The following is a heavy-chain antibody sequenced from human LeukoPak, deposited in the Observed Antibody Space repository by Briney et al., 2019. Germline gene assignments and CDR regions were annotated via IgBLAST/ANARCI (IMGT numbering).Heavy chain of an antibody. V-gene: IGHV4-4*07. CDR1: GGSISSYY. Sequence: PSETLSLTCTVSGGSISSYYWSWIRQPAGRGLEWIGRIYTSGSTNYNPSLKSRVTMSVDTSKNQFSLKLSSVTAADTAVYYCARDANGLGSYYNNNWFDPWGQGTLVTVSS. D-gene: IGHD3-10*01. CDR2: IYTSGST. J-gene: IGHJ5*02. CDR3: ARDANGLGSYYNNNWFDP.